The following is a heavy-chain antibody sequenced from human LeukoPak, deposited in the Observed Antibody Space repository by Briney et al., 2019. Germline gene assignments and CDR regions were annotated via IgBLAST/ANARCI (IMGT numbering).Heavy chain of an antibody. D-gene: IGHD6-13*01. J-gene: IGHJ5*02. CDR2: IYYTGST. CDR1: GGSISSSSYY. Sequence: PSETLSLTCTVSGGSISSSSYYWGWIRQSPGKGLEWIGNIYYTGSTNYNPSLKSRVTISVDTSKNQFFLKMSSVTATDTAVYYCARRGRAAVESWFDPWGQGTLVTVSS. V-gene: IGHV4-39*01. CDR3: ARRGRAAVESWFDP.